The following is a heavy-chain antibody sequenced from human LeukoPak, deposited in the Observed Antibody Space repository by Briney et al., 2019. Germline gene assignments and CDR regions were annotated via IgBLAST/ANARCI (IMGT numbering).Heavy chain of an antibody. CDR2: MYLSGTT. Sequence: PSETLSLTRTVSGDSINSLDLWSWVRQPPGKGLEWIGEMYLSGTTHSNPSVKSRVTISIDKSKNQFFLNLSSVTAADTAVYYCAGLVGRYSSGLYYYYFDYWGQGTLVTVSS. CDR3: AGLVGRYSSGLYYYYFDY. D-gene: IGHD3-22*01. V-gene: IGHV4-4*02. J-gene: IGHJ4*02. CDR1: GDSINSLDL.